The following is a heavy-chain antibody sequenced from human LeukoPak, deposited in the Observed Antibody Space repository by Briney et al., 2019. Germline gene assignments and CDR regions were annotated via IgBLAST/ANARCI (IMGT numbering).Heavy chain of an antibody. CDR3: ARGLPRNDFWSGFATYWFDP. J-gene: IGHJ5*02. CDR1: GGSFSGYY. CDR2: INHSGST. D-gene: IGHD3-3*01. V-gene: IGHV4-34*01. Sequence: PSETLSLTCAVYGGSFSGYYWSWIRQPPGKGLEWIGEINHSGSTNYNPSLRSRVTISLDRPKKQSSLKLSSVSVADTAVYYCARGLPRNDFWSGFATYWFDPWGRGTLVTVSS.